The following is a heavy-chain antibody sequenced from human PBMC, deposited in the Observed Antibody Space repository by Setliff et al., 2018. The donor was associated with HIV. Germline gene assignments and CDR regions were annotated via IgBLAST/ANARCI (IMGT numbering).Heavy chain of an antibody. D-gene: IGHD3-3*02. CDR3: AREHFWSGYYSYDAFDI. V-gene: IGHV4-4*09. J-gene: IGHJ3*02. Sequence: PSETLSLTCSVSGGSISGYYWTWIRQPPGKGLEWIGYIYSSGSTNYNPSLKSRVTISVDTSKNQFSLKLSSVTAADTAVYYCAREHFWSGYYSYDAFDIWGQGTMGT. CDR1: GGSISGYY. CDR2: IYSSGST.